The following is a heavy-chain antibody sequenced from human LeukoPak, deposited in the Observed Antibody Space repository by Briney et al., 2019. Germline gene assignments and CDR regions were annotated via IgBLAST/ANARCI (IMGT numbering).Heavy chain of an antibody. Sequence: SETLSLTCTVSGGSISSSGYYWGWVRQPPGKELEWIGSIYYSGSSHYNPSLKSRVSMSRDTAKNQFSLKLSSVTAADTAVYYCARVDCSGGSCYSEAGIAFHIWGQGTMVTVYS. CDR2: IYYSGSS. V-gene: IGHV4-39*07. CDR1: GGSISSSGYY. CDR3: ARVDCSGGSCYSEAGIAFHI. D-gene: IGHD2-15*01. J-gene: IGHJ3*02.